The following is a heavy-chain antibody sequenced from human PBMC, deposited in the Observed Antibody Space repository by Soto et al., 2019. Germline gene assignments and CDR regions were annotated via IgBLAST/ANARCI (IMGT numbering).Heavy chain of an antibody. CDR1: GYTFISYC. CDR3: AREGAHYTPLDH. D-gene: IGHD2-15*01. V-gene: IGHV1-18*01. J-gene: IGHJ4*02. CDR2: INVGNGNT. Sequence: ASVKVSCKASGYTFISYCISWVRQAPGQGLEWMGWINVGNGNTGYSRKFQGRVTNVRDMSASTAYIEVTSLTSEDTAIYYCAREGAHYTPLDHWGQGTLVTVSS.